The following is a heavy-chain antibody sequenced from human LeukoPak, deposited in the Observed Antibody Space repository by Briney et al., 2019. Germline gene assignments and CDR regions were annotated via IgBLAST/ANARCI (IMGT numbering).Heavy chain of an antibody. CDR2: IYSSGSI. Sequence: SETLSLTCTVSGGSISSYYWSWIRQPAGKGLERIGRIYSSGSINYNPSLKSRVTMSVDTSKNQFSLKLTSVTAADTAVYYCARAPVIMVRGVVMPNNKGEIAYYFDFWGQGTLVTVSS. D-gene: IGHD3-10*01. CDR3: ARAPVIMVRGVVMPNNKGEIAYYFDF. J-gene: IGHJ4*02. CDR1: GGSISSYY. V-gene: IGHV4-4*07.